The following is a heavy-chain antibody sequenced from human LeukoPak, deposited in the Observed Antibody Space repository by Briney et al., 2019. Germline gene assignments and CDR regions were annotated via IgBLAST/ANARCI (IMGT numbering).Heavy chain of an antibody. CDR1: GFTSCGSA. V-gene: IGHV3-73*01. D-gene: IGHD6-13*01. CDR2: IRSKANSYAT. Sequence: VGSPRHSPAPPGFTSCGSAMCCGCPTFGRGLGRVGRIRSKANSYATGYAASVKGRFTISRDDSKNTAYLQMNSLKAEDTAVYYCTRGRPAADYWRQGSLVTVSA. CDR3: TRGRPAADY. J-gene: IGHJ4*01.